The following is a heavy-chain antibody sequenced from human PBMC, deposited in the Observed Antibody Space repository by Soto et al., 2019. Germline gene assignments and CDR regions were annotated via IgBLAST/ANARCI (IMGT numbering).Heavy chain of an antibody. CDR2: ISAYNGNT. Sequence: ASVKVSCKASGYTFTSYGISWVRQAPGQGLEWMGWISAYNGNTNYAQKLQGRVTMTTDTSTSTAYMEPRSLRSDDTAVYYCARDGYDFWSGYSATDGMDVWGQGTTVTV. CDR3: ARDGYDFWSGYSATDGMDV. V-gene: IGHV1-18*01. D-gene: IGHD3-3*01. CDR1: GYTFTSYG. J-gene: IGHJ6*02.